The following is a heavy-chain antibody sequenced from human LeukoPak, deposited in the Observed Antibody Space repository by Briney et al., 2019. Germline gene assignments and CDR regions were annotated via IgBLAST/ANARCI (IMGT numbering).Heavy chain of an antibody. D-gene: IGHD3-16*01. Sequence: SETLSLTCVVYGASFSDYYWTWIRQPPGKGLEWIGEINRSGSTNYNPSLKSRVTLSVDTSKKQFSLNLNSVTAADMAVYYCASITFGGGLDYWGQGTLGNVSS. CDR3: ASITFGGGLDY. CDR2: INRSGST. CDR1: GASFSDYY. V-gene: IGHV4-34*01. J-gene: IGHJ4*02.